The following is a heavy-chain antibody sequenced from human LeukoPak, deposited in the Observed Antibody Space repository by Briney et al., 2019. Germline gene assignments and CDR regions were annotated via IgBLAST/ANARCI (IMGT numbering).Heavy chain of an antibody. D-gene: IGHD7-27*01. CDR2: ISAYNGNT. V-gene: IGHV1-18*01. Sequence: ASVKVSCKASGYMFTSYGISWVRQAPGQGLEWMGWISAYNGNTNYAQKLQGRVTMTTDTSTSTAYMELRSLRSDDTAVYYCARPLGYYYYYGMDVWGQGTTVTVSS. CDR1: GYMFTSYG. J-gene: IGHJ6*02. CDR3: ARPLGYYYYYGMDV.